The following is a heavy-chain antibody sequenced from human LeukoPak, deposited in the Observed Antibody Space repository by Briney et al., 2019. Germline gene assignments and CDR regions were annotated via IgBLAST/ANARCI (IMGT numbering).Heavy chain of an antibody. CDR3: ARAGEDTAMVLPVYNWFDP. CDR1: GGTFSSYA. D-gene: IGHD5-18*01. CDR2: IIPIFGTA. J-gene: IGHJ5*02. Sequence: GASVKVSCTASGGTFSSYAISWVRQAPGQGLEWMGGIIPIFGTANYAQKFQGRVTITADESTSTAYMELSSLRSEDTAVYYCARAGEDTAMVLPVYNWFDPWGQGTLVTVSS. V-gene: IGHV1-69*13.